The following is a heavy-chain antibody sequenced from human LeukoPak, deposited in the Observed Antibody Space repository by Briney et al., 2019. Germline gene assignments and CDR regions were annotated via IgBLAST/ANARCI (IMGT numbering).Heavy chain of an antibody. CDR1: GFTFSIYN. J-gene: IGHJ6*02. CDR2: ISSRGDTI. D-gene: IGHD3-10*01. CDR3: VGDYYGSGSYYNAYYGMDV. Sequence: GGSLRLSCAASGFTFSIYNMNWVRQAPGKGLEWVSYISSRGDTIYYADSVKGRFTISRDNAKESLDLQMNSLRAEDTAVYYCVGDYYGSGSYYNAYYGMDVWGQGTTVTVSS. V-gene: IGHV3-48*03.